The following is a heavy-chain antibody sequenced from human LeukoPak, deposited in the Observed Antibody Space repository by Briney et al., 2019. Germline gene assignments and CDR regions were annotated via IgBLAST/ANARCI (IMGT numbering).Heavy chain of an antibody. Sequence: GQSLTLACAASGLTVRSKYTGCVRPPHGSLREWDGSTLSGGRPHYAASVKGRFTISRDNYKNTLYLQMNSLRAEDTAVYYCARVLSGSGSLYYYYYYMDVWGKGTTVTISS. J-gene: IGHJ6*03. CDR1: GLTVRSKY. CDR2: TLSGGRP. CDR3: ARVLSGSGSLYYYYYYMDV. V-gene: IGHV3-66*01. D-gene: IGHD3-10*01.